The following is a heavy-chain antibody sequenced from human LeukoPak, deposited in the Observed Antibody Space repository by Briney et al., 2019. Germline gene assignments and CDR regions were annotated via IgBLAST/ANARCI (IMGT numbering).Heavy chain of an antibody. V-gene: IGHV3-7*01. Sequence: GGSLRLSCVASGFNFGPYWMSWVCQAPGKGPEWVANINGDGSEKFYVNSVKGRFTISRDNAKNSLYLQMNSLRAEDTAVYYCARDRVKQLWLYYFDYWGQGTLVTVSS. CDR2: INGDGSEK. CDR1: GFNFGPYW. CDR3: ARDRVKQLWLYYFDY. J-gene: IGHJ4*02. D-gene: IGHD5-18*01.